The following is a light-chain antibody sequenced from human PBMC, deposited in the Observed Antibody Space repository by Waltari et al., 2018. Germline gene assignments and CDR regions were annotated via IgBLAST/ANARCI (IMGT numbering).Light chain of an antibody. CDR1: SSAFGGYNY. Sequence: QSALTQPASVSGSPGQSVTTSCTGTSSAFGGYNYFSWYQQHPGKAPKLMIYDVSKRPSGVSNRFSGSKSGNTASLTVSGLQAEDEADYYCSSYTSSSTLVFGGGTKVTVL. CDR3: SSYTSSSTLV. V-gene: IGLV2-14*03. CDR2: DVS. J-gene: IGLJ3*02.